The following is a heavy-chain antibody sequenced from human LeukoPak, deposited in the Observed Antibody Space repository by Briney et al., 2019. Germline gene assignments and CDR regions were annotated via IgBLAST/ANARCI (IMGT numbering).Heavy chain of an antibody. CDR2: VNSNTGNP. CDR1: GYTFTSYA. V-gene: IGHV7-4-1*02. J-gene: IGHJ4*02. Sequence: ASEKVSCKACGYTFTSYAMNWVRPAPGQGLEWMGWVNSNTGNPTYAQGFTGRFVFSWDTSVSTAYLQISSLKAEDTAVYYCARVRYTSGLYYFESWGQGTLVTVSS. D-gene: IGHD6-19*01. CDR3: ARVRYTSGLYYFES.